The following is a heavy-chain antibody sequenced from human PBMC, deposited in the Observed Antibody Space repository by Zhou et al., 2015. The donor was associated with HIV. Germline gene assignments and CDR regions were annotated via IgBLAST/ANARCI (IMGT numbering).Heavy chain of an antibody. Sequence: QVQLVQSGAEVKKPGSSVKVSCKASGGTFSSYAISWVRQAPGQGLEWMGGIIPIFGTANYAQKFQGRVTITADESTSTAYMELSSLRSEDTAVYYCARGAPTYYGSGNDAFDIWGQGTMVTVSS. D-gene: IGHD3-10*01. J-gene: IGHJ3*02. V-gene: IGHV1-69*01. CDR1: GGTFSSYA. CDR3: ARGAPTYYGSGNDAFDI. CDR2: IIPIFGTA.